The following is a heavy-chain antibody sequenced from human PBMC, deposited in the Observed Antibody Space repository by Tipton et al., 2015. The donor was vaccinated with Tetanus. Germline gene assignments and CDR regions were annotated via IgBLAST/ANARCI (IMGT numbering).Heavy chain of an antibody. D-gene: IGHD2-2*01. V-gene: IGHV4-59*01. Sequence: TLFLTCTVSGDSISFYYWSWIRQPPGKGLEWIGYIYYSGNTKYNPSLKSRVTMSVDTSKNQFSLILTSVTPADTAVYYCARDLRRYQQNNWFDPWGQGTLVTVPS. J-gene: IGHJ5*02. CDR2: IYYSGNT. CDR3: ARDLRRYQQNNWFDP. CDR1: GDSISFYY.